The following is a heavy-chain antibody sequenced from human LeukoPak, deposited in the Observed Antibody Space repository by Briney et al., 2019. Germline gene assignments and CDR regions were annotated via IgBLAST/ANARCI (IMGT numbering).Heavy chain of an antibody. CDR1: GGSISSSNW. CDR3: ACYYDSSGYRFDY. J-gene: IGHJ4*01. D-gene: IGHD3-22*01. CDR2: IIHTGST. Sequence: SETLSLTCYVSGGSISSSNWWSWVRQPPGKGLEWIGEIIHTGSTNYNPSLKSRVTISVDKSKNQFSLNLSSVTAADTAMYYCACYYDSSGYRFDYWGHGALVTVSS. V-gene: IGHV4-4*02.